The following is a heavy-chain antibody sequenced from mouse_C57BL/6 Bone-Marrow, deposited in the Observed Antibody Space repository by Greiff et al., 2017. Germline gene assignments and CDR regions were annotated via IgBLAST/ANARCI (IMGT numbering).Heavy chain of an antibody. Sequence: EVKVVESGGGLVQSGRSLRLSCATSGFTFSDFYMEWVRQAPGTGLEWIAASRNKANDYTTEYSASVKGRFIVSRDTSQSILYLQMNALRAEDTAIYYCARGFSRDYWGQGTTLTVSS. CDR1: GFTFSDFY. CDR3: ARGFSRDY. CDR2: SRNKANDYTT. J-gene: IGHJ2*01. V-gene: IGHV7-1*01.